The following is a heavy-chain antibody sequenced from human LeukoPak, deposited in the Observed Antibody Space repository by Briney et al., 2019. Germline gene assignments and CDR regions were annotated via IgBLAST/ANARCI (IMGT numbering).Heavy chain of an antibody. Sequence: ASVKVSCKASGYSLTSYALNWVRQAPGQGLEWMGWINTNTGNPTYAQGFTGRFVFSLDTSVSTAYLQISSLKAEDTAVYYCARGLYGDYLGIFDYWGQGTLVTVSS. J-gene: IGHJ4*02. CDR2: INTNTGNP. CDR3: ARGLYGDYLGIFDY. CDR1: GYSLTSYA. D-gene: IGHD4-17*01. V-gene: IGHV7-4-1*02.